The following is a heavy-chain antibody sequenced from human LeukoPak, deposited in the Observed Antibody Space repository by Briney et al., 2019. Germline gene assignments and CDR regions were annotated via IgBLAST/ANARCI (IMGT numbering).Heavy chain of an antibody. Sequence: SETLSLTCTVSGGSINNYYWRWTRQPAGKGLEWIGRIYHSGSADVTPSLKSRATISADRSENQFSLKLSSVTAADTAVYYCARGDGVASASGGVDPWGQGTLVTVTS. CDR2: IYHSGSA. D-gene: IGHD6-13*01. CDR1: GGSINNYY. J-gene: IGHJ5*02. V-gene: IGHV4-4*07. CDR3: ARGDGVASASGGVDP.